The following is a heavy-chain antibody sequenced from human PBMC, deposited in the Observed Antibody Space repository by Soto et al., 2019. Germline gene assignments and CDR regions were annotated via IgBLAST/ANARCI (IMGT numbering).Heavy chain of an antibody. CDR1: GGSITRNDHY. CDR2: IKSSGST. J-gene: IGHJ4*02. D-gene: IGHD6-19*01. CDR3: ARLGSSGWYQGSYFDY. Sequence: QLQLQESGPGLVRPSETLSLICTVSGGSITRNDHYWGWIRQSPGKGLEWIGDIKSSGSTNYNLSLKSRFSMSVETSKNQFSLKMNSVTAADTAVYYCARLGSSGWYQGSYFDYWGQGTLVTVSS. V-gene: IGHV4-39*01.